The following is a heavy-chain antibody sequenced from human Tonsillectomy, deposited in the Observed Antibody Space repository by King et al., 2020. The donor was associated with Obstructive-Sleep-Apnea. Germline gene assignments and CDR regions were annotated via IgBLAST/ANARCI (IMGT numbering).Heavy chain of an antibody. CDR1: GYTFTNYG. D-gene: IGHD5-24*01. V-gene: IGHV1-18*01. J-gene: IGHJ6*02. CDR3: ARVGGGYNLDFYYGMDV. Sequence: LQLVQSGAEVKKPGASVKVSCKASGYTFTNYGITWVRQAPGQGPEWMGWISAYNVNTNYAQKLQGRVTMTTATSTGTAYMELRSLRSDDTAVYYCARVGGGYNLDFYYGMDVWGQGTTVTVSS. CDR2: ISAYNVNT.